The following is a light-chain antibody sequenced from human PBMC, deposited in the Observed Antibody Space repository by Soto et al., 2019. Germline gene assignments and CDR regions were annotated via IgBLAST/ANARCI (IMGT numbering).Light chain of an antibody. CDR2: GAS. CDR3: QQYGRT. J-gene: IGKJ2*01. Sequence: DIVLTQSPGTLSLSPGDRAILSCRSSQSVNSNYLAWYQQKPGQAPRLLIFGASTRATGIPDRFRGSGSGTDFTLTINRLEPEDFAVYYCQQYGRTFGQGTKLEIK. V-gene: IGKV3-20*01. CDR1: QSVNSNY.